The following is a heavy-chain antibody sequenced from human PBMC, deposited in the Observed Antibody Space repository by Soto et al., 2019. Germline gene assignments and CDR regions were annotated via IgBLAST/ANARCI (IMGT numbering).Heavy chain of an antibody. V-gene: IGHV4-31*03. CDR1: GGSISSGGYY. Sequence: SETLSLTCTVSGGSISSGGYYWSWIRQHPGKGLEWIGYIYYSGSTYYNPSLKSRVTISVDTSKNQFSLKLSSVTAADTAVYYCARGGVVVVAAIGVHDAFDIWGQGTMVTVSS. J-gene: IGHJ3*02. CDR3: ARGGVVVVAAIGVHDAFDI. D-gene: IGHD2-15*01. CDR2: IYYSGST.